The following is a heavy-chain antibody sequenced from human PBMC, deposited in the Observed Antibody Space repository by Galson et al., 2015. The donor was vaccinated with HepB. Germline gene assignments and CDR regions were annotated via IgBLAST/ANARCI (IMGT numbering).Heavy chain of an antibody. V-gene: IGHV3-48*03. CDR3: ARGGVAVANHY. CDR1: GFTFSSYE. D-gene: IGHD6-19*01. CDR2: ISSSGSPI. Sequence: SLRLSCAASGFTFSSYEMNWVRQAPGKGLEWVSYISSSGSPIYYADSVKGRFTVSRDNAKNSLHLQMNSLRAEDTAVYYCARGGVAVANHYWGQGTLVTVSS. J-gene: IGHJ4*02.